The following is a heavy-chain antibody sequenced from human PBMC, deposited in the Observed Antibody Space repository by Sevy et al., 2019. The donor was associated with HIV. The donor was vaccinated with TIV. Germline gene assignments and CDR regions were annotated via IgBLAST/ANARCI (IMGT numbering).Heavy chain of an antibody. CDR1: GFTFSSYE. Sequence: GGSLRLSCAASGFTFSSYEMNWVRQAPGKGLEWVSYISSSGSTIYYADSVKGRFPISRDNAKNSLYLQMNSLRAEDTAVYYWARDNYYYDSSGYSYYFDYWGQGTLVTVSS. D-gene: IGHD3-22*01. V-gene: IGHV3-48*03. CDR2: ISSSGSTI. J-gene: IGHJ4*02. CDR3: ARDNYYYDSSGYSYYFDY.